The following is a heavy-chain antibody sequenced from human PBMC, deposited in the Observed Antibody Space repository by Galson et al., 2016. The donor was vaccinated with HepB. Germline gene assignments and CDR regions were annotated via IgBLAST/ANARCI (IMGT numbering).Heavy chain of an antibody. Sequence: PALVKPTQTLTLTCTFSGFSLTTNGMCVSWIRQPPGKALEWLALIDWDGDKFYRTSLQTRLTISKDTSENQVVLTMTDMDPADTATYYCARKIYTYGAHFDYWGQGTLVTVSS. CDR3: ARKIYTYGAHFDY. CDR2: IDWDGDK. J-gene: IGHJ4*02. CDR1: GFSLTTNGMC. D-gene: IGHD3-10*01. V-gene: IGHV2-70*13.